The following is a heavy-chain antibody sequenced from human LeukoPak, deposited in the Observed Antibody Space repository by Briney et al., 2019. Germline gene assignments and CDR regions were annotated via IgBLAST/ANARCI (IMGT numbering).Heavy chain of an antibody. J-gene: IGHJ4*02. D-gene: IGHD2-15*01. V-gene: IGHV3-23*01. CDR3: AKDPHSPYCSGGSCYSDY. CDR1: GFTFSSYA. Sequence: GGSLTLSCAASGFTFSSYAMSWVRQAPGKGLEWVSAISGSGGSTYYADSVKGRFTISRDNSKNTLYLQMNSLRAEDTAVYYCAKDPHSPYCSGGSCYSDYWGQGTLVTVSS. CDR2: ISGSGGST.